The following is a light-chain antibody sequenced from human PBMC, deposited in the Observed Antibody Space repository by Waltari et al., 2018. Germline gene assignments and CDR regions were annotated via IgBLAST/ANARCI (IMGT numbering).Light chain of an antibody. CDR3: QQYDNVPFT. CDR2: DAS. CDR1: QSVDNF. Sequence: DIQMTRSPSSLSASVGDRVTISCQASQSVDNFLNWYQQKSGKAPKVLIYDASNLETGVPSRFSGSGSGRHFTFTISSLQPEDSGTYYCQQYDNVPFTFGGGTKVEIK. J-gene: IGKJ4*01. V-gene: IGKV1-33*01.